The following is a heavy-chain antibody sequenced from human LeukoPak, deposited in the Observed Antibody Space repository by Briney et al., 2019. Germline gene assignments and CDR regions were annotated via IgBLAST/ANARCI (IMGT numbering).Heavy chain of an antibody. CDR2: IYSGGST. D-gene: IGHD6-19*01. CDR1: GFTVSNNY. J-gene: IGHJ4*02. V-gene: IGHV3-53*01. CDR3: ARDQWLDY. Sequence: TGGSLRLSCAASGFTVSNNYMSWVRQAPGKGLEWVSVIYSGGSTFYSDSVKGRFTISRDNSKNTLYLQMNSLRAEDTAVYYCARDQWLDYWGQGTLVTVSS.